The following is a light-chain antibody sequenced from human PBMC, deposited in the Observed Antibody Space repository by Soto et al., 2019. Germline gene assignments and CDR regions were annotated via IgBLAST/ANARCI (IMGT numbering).Light chain of an antibody. V-gene: IGLV2-23*01. CDR1: SSDVGNYNL. CDR3: CSYAGSSTYV. CDR2: EDS. J-gene: IGLJ1*01. Sequence: PARNQGASGKGSPGRSIRITYTETSSDVGNYNLVSWYQQHPGKAPKLMIYEDSKRPSGVSNRFSGSKSGNTASLTISGLQAEDEGDYYCCSYAGSSTYVFGTGTKVTVL.